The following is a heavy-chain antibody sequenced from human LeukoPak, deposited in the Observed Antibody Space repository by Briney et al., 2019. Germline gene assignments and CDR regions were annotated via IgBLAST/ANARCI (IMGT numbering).Heavy chain of an antibody. V-gene: IGHV3-33*01. CDR3: ARGLAAARLDF. D-gene: IGHD6-6*01. CDR2: IWFDGSQE. Sequence: GRSLRLSCAASGYTFTDHGMHWVRQAPGKGLEWVANIWFDGSQEYYADTVKGRFTIFRDISKNTLYLQLNSLRVEDTAVYYCARGLAAARLDFRGQGTLVTVSS. J-gene: IGHJ4*02. CDR1: GYTFTDHG.